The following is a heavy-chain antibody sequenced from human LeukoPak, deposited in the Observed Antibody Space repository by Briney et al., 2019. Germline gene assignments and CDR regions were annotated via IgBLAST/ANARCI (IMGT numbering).Heavy chain of an antibody. CDR3: ARRSSWYTYYFDY. V-gene: IGHV4-34*01. J-gene: IGHJ4*02. CDR1: GGSFSGYY. CDR2: INHSGST. D-gene: IGHD6-13*01. Sequence: PSETLSLTCAVYGGSFSGYYWSWIRQPPGKGLEWIGEINHSGSTNYNPSLKSRVTISVDTSKNQFSLKLSSVTAADTAVYYCARRSSWYTYYFDYWGQGILVTVSS.